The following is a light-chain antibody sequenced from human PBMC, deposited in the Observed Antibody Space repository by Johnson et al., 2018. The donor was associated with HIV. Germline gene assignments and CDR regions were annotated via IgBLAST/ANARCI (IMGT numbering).Light chain of an antibody. J-gene: IGLJ1*01. CDR1: SSNIGNNY. CDR3: GTWDTSLTVGV. Sequence: QAVFTQPPSVSAAPGQKVTISCSGSSSNIGNNYVSWYQQLPGTAPKLLIYENNKRPSGIPDRFSGSKSGTSATLGISGLQTGDEADYYCGTWDTSLTVGVFGTGTKVTVL. CDR2: ENN. V-gene: IGLV1-51*02.